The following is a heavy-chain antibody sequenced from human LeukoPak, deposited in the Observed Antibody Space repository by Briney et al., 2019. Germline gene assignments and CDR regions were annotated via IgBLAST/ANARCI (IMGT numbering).Heavy chain of an antibody. CDR2: IIPILGIA. J-gene: IGHJ6*02. CDR3: ARTGYSSSWYLYYYYGMDV. CDR1: GGTFSSYA. D-gene: IGHD6-13*01. Sequence: GASVKVSCKASGGTFSSYAIRWVRQAPGQGLEWMGRIIPILGIANYAQKFQGRVTITADKSTSTAYMELSSLRSEDTAVCYCARTGYSSSWYLYYYYGMDVWGQGTTVTVSS. V-gene: IGHV1-69*04.